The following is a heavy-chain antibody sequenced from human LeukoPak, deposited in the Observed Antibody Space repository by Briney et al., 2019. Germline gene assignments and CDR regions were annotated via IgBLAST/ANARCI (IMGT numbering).Heavy chain of an antibody. CDR3: AREGYYGSGSPPSLYFDY. CDR2: TSSDLNVK. V-gene: IGHV3-30*03. J-gene: IGHJ4*02. D-gene: IGHD3-10*01. CDR1: GFIFSSFG. Sequence: GGSLRLSCAVSGFIFSSFGMHWVRQAPGKGLEWVAVTSSDLNVKLYADSVKGRFTISRDNSRSTLYLQMNSLRPEDTAIYYCAREGYYGSGSPPSLYFDYWGQGTLVTVSS.